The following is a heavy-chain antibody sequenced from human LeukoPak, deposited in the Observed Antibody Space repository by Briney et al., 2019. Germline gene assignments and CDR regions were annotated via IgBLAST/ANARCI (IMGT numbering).Heavy chain of an antibody. CDR1: GGSISSYY. CDR2: IYYSGST. Sequence: SETLSLTCTVSGGSISSYYWSWIRQPPGKGLEWIGYIYYSGSTNYNPSLKSRVTISVDTSKNQFSQKLSSVTAADTAVYYCARRGRNNWFDPWGQGTLVTVSP. J-gene: IGHJ5*02. CDR3: ARRGRNNWFDP. D-gene: IGHD1-26*01. V-gene: IGHV4-59*08.